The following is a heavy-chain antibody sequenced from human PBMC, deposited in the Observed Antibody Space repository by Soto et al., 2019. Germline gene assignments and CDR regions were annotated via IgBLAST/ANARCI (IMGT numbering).Heavy chain of an antibody. CDR2: ISSSSSYI. Sequence: PGGSLRLSCAASGFTFSTYSMNWVRQAPGKGLEWVSSISSSSSYIYYADSVKGRFTISRDNAKNSLYLQMNSLRAEDTAVYYCARDFFSSSWYFDSWGQGALVTVSS. CDR1: GFTFSTYS. V-gene: IGHV3-21*01. J-gene: IGHJ4*02. D-gene: IGHD6-13*01. CDR3: ARDFFSSSWYFDS.